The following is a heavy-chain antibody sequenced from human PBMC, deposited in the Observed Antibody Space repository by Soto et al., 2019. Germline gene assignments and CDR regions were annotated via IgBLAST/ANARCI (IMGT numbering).Heavy chain of an antibody. CDR1: GFTFSSYW. CDR2: INSDGSST. Sequence: GGSLRLSCAASGFTFSSYWMHWVRQAPGKGLVWVSRINSDGSSTSYADSVKGRFAISRDNAKNTLYLQMNSQRAEDTGVYYCARGPLTGYSSGWYAYDIWGKGKMVTVSS. V-gene: IGHV3-74*01. CDR3: ARGPLTGYSSGWYAYDI. J-gene: IGHJ3*02. D-gene: IGHD6-19*01.